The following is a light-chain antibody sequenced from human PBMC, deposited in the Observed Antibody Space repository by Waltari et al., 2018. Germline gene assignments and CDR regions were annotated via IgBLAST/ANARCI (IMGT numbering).Light chain of an antibody. V-gene: IGLV7-43*01. CDR2: SIS. CDR3: LLYYGDAQLGV. J-gene: IGLJ3*02. CDR1: PGAVTSGYY. Sequence: QTVVTQEPSLTVSPGGTVTLTCASTPGAVTSGYYPNWFQQKPGQAPRSLIYSISKKHSWTPARFSGSLLGGKAALTLSGAQPEDEAEYYCLLYYGDAQLGVFGGGTKLTVL.